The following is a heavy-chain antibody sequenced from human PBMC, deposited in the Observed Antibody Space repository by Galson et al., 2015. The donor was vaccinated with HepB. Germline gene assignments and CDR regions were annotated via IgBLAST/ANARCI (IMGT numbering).Heavy chain of an antibody. D-gene: IGHD3-22*01. Sequence: SLRLSCAASGFTVSSNYMTWVRQAPGKGLEWVSVIYSGGTTFYADSVRGRFTVSRDNSKNTLYLQMNSLRAEDTAVYYCTRLHYYYDSSGYRTNWFDFWGQGTLVTVSS. J-gene: IGHJ5*01. CDR2: IYSGGTT. CDR1: GFTVSSNY. V-gene: IGHV3-66*02. CDR3: TRLHYYYDSSGYRTNWFDF.